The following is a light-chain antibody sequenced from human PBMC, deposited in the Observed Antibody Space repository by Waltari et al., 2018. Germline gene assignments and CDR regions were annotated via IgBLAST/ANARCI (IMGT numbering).Light chain of an antibody. Sequence: DIQMTQSPSSLSASVGDRVTITCRASQDISNWLAWYQQKPGKPPNLLIYRASNLQTGVPSRFSGSGSGTDFTLTINSLQPEDIATYYCQQHDNFPYTFGQGTKVEIK. CDR1: QDISNW. CDR3: QQHDNFPYT. CDR2: RAS. V-gene: IGKV1-33*01. J-gene: IGKJ2*01.